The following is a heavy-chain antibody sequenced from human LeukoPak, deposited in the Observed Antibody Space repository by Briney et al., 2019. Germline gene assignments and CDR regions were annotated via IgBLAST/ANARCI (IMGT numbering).Heavy chain of an antibody. J-gene: IGHJ4*02. CDR2: IYQSGST. D-gene: IGHD5/OR15-5a*01. CDR1: GGSISSSHW. V-gene: IGHV4-4*02. Sequence: PSETLSLTCDVYGGSISSSHWWTWVRQPPGKGLEWIGEIYQSGSTDYNPSLKSRVTILVDKSKNQFSLKLTSVTAADTAVYYCARDQSVRSWLFDSWGQGILVTVSS. CDR3: ARDQSVRSWLFDS.